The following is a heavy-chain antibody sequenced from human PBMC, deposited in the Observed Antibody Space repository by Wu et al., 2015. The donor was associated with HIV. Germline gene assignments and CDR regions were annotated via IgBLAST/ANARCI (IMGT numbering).Heavy chain of an antibody. CDR3: ATGGEYYLSSSLDY. V-gene: IGHV1-69*13. CDR2: IIPIFGTA. D-gene: IGHD6-13*01. J-gene: IGHJ4*02. CDR1: GGAFNSYS. Sequence: QVQLIQSGAEVKRPKSSVKVSCKASGGAFNSYSISWIRQAPGQGLEWMGRIIPIFGTADYAQKFQGRVTITADESTTTTYMQLTRLRSEDTATYFCATGGEYYLSSSLDYWGQGTLVTVSS.